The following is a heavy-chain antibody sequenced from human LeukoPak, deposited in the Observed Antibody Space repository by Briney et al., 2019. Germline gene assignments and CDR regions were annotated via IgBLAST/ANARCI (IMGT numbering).Heavy chain of an antibody. CDR2: IYYSGST. J-gene: IGHJ5*02. V-gene: IGHV4-61*01. D-gene: IGHD3-10*01. CDR3: ASTYYYASGGFLNWFDP. Sequence: PSETLSLTCTVSGYSISSGYYWGWIRQPPGKGLEWIGYIYYSGSTNYNPSLKSRVTISVDTSKNQFSLKLSSVTAADTAVYYCASTYYYASGGFLNWFDPWGQGTLVTVSS. CDR1: GYSISSGYY.